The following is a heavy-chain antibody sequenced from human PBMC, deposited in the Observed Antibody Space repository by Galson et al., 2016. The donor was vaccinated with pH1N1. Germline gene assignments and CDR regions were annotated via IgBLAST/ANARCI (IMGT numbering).Heavy chain of an antibody. CDR3: ARVSGYNSGYIDS. CDR1: GGPLNSHV. Sequence: SVKVSCKASGGPLNSHVISWVRQAPGQGLEWMGRIVGIFRSANYAQKFQGRVTITADEFMSTTYMELSSLRSDDTAVYYCARVSGYNSGYIDSWGQGTLVTVSS. J-gene: IGHJ4*02. D-gene: IGHD5-18*01. CDR2: IVGIFRSA. V-gene: IGHV1-69*13.